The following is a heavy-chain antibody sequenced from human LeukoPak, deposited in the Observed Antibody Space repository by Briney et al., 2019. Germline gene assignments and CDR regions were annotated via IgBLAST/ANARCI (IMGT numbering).Heavy chain of an antibody. Sequence: SETLSLTCTVSGGSISSGGYYWSWIRQHPGKGLEWIVYIYYSGSTYYNPSLKSRVTISVDTSKNQFSLKLSSVTAADTAVYYCARVDILTGYYLDYWGQGTLVTVSS. V-gene: IGHV4-31*03. CDR1: GGSISSGGYY. D-gene: IGHD3-9*01. CDR3: ARVDILTGYYLDY. J-gene: IGHJ4*02. CDR2: IYYSGST.